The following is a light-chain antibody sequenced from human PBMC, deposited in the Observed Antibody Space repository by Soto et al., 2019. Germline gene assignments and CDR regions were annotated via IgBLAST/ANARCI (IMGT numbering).Light chain of an antibody. CDR3: QQYNSYIT. CDR2: KAS. J-gene: IGKJ5*01. V-gene: IGKV1-5*03. CDR1: QSISSW. Sequence: DIQMTQSPPSLSASVGDRVTITCRASQSISSWLAWYQQKPGKAPKLLIYKASSLESGVPSRFSGSGSGTEFTLTISSLQPDDFATYYCQQYNSYITFGQGTRLEIK.